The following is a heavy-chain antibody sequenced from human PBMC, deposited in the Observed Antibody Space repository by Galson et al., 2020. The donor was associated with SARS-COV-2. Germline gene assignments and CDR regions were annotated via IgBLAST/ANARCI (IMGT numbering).Heavy chain of an antibody. CDR1: GYTLTELS. D-gene: IGHD3-3*01. J-gene: IGHJ3*02. CDR3: ATAAIFGVVIYTFNI. Sequence: GESLKISCKVSGYTLTELSMHWVRQAPGKGLEWMGGFDPEDGETIYAQKFQGRVTMTEDTSTDTAYMELSSLRSEDTAVYYCATAAIFGVVIYTFNIWGQGTMVTVSS. V-gene: IGHV1-24*01. CDR2: FDPEDGET.